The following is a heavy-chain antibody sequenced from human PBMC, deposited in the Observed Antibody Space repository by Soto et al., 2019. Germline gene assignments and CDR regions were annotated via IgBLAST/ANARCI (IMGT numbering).Heavy chain of an antibody. D-gene: IGHD2-8*01. V-gene: IGHV3-7*04. CDR1: GFTFSSYW. CDR2: IKQDGSEK. Sequence: GGSLRLSCAASGFTFSSYWMSWVRQAPGKGLEWVANIKQDGSEKYYVDSVKGRFTISRDNAKNSLYLQMNSLRAEDTAVYYCARGVRMVYAIYYYYYMDVWGKGTTVTVSS. CDR3: ARGVRMVYAIYYYYYMDV. J-gene: IGHJ6*03.